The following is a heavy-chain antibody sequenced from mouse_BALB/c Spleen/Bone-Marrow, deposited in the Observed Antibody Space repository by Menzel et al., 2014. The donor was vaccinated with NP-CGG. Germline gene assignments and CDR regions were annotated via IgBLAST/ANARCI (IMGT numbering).Heavy chain of an antibody. Sequence: LVETGASVKISCKASGYSFTGYYMHWVKQSHGKSLEWIGYISCYNGATRYNQKFKGKATFTVDTSSSTAHMQFNSLTSEDSAVYFCARGGTMISTDAMDYLGQGTSVTVSS. CDR1: GYSFTGYY. CDR2: ISCYNGAT. D-gene: IGHD2-4*01. V-gene: IGHV1S34*01. CDR3: ARGGTMISTDAMDY. J-gene: IGHJ4*01.